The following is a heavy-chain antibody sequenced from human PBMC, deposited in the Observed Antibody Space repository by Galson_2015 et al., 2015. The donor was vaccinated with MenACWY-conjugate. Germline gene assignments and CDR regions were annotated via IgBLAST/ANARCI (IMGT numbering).Heavy chain of an antibody. J-gene: IGHJ6*02. V-gene: IGHV5-51*01. CDR1: GSNFITYW. Sequence: QSGAEVKKSGESLKISCQGSGSNFITYWIGWVRQMPGKGLEWVGLISPIDSKTRYSPAFEGRVTISADNSITTAYLQWNSLQASDTAMYYCARHPPGGRGMDVWGQGTTVTVSS. CDR2: ISPIDSKT. CDR3: ARHPPGGRGMDV. D-gene: IGHD1-26*01.